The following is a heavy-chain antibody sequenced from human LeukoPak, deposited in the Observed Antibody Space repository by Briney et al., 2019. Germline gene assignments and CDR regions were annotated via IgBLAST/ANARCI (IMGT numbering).Heavy chain of an antibody. D-gene: IGHD6-19*01. CDR1: GFTFSSYE. J-gene: IGHJ5*02. V-gene: IGHV3-48*03. CDR2: ISSSGSTI. CDR3: ARKGRYSSGWYLSFLNWFDP. Sequence: GGSLRLSCAASGFTFSSYEMNWVRQAPGKGLEWVSYISSSGSTIYYADSVKGRFTISRDNAKNSLYLQMNSLRAEDTAVYYCARKGRYSSGWYLSFLNWFDPWGQGTLVTVSS.